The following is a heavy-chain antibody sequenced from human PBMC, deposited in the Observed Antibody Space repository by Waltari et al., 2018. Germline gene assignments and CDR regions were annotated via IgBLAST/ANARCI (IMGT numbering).Heavy chain of an antibody. J-gene: IGHJ6*02. V-gene: IGHV4-59*09. Sequence: STNYNPSLKSRVTISVDTSKNQFSLKLSSVTAADTAVYYCARGGGYNLGYYYYYYGMDVWGQGTTVTVSS. CDR3: ARGGGYNLGYYYYYYGMDV. CDR2: ST. D-gene: IGHD5-12*01.